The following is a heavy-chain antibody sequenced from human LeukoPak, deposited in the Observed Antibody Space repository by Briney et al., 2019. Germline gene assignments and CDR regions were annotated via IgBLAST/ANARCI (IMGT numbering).Heavy chain of an antibody. CDR3: AREDYTENWFDP. J-gene: IGHJ5*02. Sequence: SETLSLTCTVSGGSISSGDHYWSWIRRPPGKGLEWIGSIYCSGSSYYSPSLKSRLTISVDTSKNQFSLKLSSVTAADTAVYYCAREDYTENWFDPWGQGTLVTVSS. CDR1: GGSISSGDHY. V-gene: IGHV4-30-4*08. D-gene: IGHD4-11*01. CDR2: IYCSGSS.